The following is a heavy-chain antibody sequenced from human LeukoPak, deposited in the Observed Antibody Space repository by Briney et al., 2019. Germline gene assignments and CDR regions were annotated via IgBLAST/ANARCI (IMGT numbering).Heavy chain of an antibody. D-gene: IGHD2-15*01. J-gene: IGHJ4*02. Sequence: PSQTLSLTCTVSGGSISSGDYYWSWIRQPPGKGLEWIGYIYYSGSTYYNPSLKSRVTISVDTSKNQFSLKLSSVTAADTAVYLCARRSDCSGGSCYSSFSYYFDYWGQGTLVTVSS. CDR2: IYYSGST. CDR1: GGSISSGDYY. V-gene: IGHV4-30-4*01. CDR3: ARRSDCSGGSCYSSFSYYFDY.